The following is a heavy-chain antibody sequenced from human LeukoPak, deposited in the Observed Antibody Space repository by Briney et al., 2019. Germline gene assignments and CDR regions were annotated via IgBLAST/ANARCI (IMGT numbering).Heavy chain of an antibody. CDR2: ISGSSGGT. CDR3: AKGRGEEIIDWFDP. D-gene: IGHD2-21*01. Sequence: PGGSLRLSCAASGFTFRSYAIAWVRQAPGTGLERVSSISGSSGGTYYSHSVKGRFTITRDNSNNRLYLQMNSLRAEDKALYSCAKGRGEEIIDWFDPWGQGTLVTVSS. CDR1: GFTFRSYA. V-gene: IGHV3-23*01. J-gene: IGHJ5*02.